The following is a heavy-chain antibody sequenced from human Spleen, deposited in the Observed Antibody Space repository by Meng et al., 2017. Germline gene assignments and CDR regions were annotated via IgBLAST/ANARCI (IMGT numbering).Heavy chain of an antibody. CDR2: IXHSGST. CDR3: ARDLLGSFDS. D-gene: IGHD1-26*01. V-gene: IGHV4-34*09. CDR1: GGSFSGYY. J-gene: IGHJ4*02. Sequence: QVQLQESGPGLVKPSETLSLTCAVYGGSFSGYYWSWIRQPPGKGLEWIGEIXHSGSTNYNPSLKSRVTISVDTSKNQFSLKLNSVTTEDTAVYYCARDLLGSFDSWGQGTLVTVSS.